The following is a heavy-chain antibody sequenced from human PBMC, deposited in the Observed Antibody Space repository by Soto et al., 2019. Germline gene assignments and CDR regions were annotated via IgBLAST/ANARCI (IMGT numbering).Heavy chain of an antibody. Sequence: QVQLVQSGAEEKKPGASVKVSCKASGYPFSHYAMHWVRQAPGPGLEWMWWINAGNGNSKYSQKFQGRVTITRDTSANTAYMELDSLRSEDTAVYYCATSTYCSSSTCYQWYGMDVLGQGTTVTVSS. J-gene: IGHJ6*02. CDR1: GYPFSHYA. CDR3: ATSTYCSSSTCYQWYGMDV. D-gene: IGHD2-2*01. CDR2: INAGNGNS. V-gene: IGHV1-3*05.